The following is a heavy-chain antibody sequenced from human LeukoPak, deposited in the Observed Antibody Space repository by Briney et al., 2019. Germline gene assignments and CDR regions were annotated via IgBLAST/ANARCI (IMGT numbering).Heavy chain of an antibody. V-gene: IGHV3-48*04. CDR3: ARAKIVVSYFSMDV. CDR1: GFNFNYFG. J-gene: IGHJ6*03. D-gene: IGHD2-8*02. CDR2: ISDSSSTI. Sequence: GGSLRLSCGASGFNFNYFGISWVRQAPGKGLEWISYISDSSSTIYYADSVKGRFTISRDNAKNSLFLQMNSLRAEDTAVYYCARAKIVVSYFSMDVWGKGTSVTVSS.